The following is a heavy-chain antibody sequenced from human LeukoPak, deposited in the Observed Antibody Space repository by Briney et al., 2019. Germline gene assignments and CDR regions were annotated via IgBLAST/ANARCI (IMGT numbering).Heavy chain of an antibody. CDR1: GYTFNGYY. CDR3: ARDRQYGSSWRRTSFDP. CDR2: INPNSGAT. J-gene: IGHJ5*02. D-gene: IGHD6-13*01. V-gene: IGHV1-2*02. Sequence: ASVKVSCKTSGYTFNGYYINWVRQAPGQSLEWMGWINPNSGATKFAEKFQGRLALTRDTSVNTAYMELNSLTSDDTAVYFGARDRQYGSSWRRTSFDPWGQGTLVTVSS.